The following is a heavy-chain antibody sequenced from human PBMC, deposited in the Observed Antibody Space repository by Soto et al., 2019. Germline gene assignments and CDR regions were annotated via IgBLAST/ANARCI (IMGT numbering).Heavy chain of an antibody. CDR2: ISPYNGNT. V-gene: IGHV1-18*04. Sequence: QIQLVQSGAEVKKPGASVRVFCKASGYAFSNYGISWIRQAPGLGLEWMGWISPYNGNTDYAQSLQGRVTMTTDTSTNTAYMELRSLTSDDTAVYYCATSYDSGFDPWGQGTLVTVSS. J-gene: IGHJ5*02. CDR3: ATSYDSGFDP. CDR1: GYAFSNYG. D-gene: IGHD5-12*01.